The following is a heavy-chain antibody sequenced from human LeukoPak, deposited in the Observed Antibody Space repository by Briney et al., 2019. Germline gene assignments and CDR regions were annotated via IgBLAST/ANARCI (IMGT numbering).Heavy chain of an antibody. J-gene: IGHJ3*02. CDR3: ASPSLPPMVRGVIITDAFDI. Sequence: PSETLSPTCTVSGGSISSSSYYWGWIRQPPGKGLEWIGSIYYSGSTYYNPSLKSRVTISVDTSKNQFSLKLSSVTAADTAVYYCASPSLPPMVRGVIITDAFDIWGQGTMVTVSS. D-gene: IGHD3-10*01. V-gene: IGHV4-39*01. CDR2: IYYSGST. CDR1: GGSISSSSYY.